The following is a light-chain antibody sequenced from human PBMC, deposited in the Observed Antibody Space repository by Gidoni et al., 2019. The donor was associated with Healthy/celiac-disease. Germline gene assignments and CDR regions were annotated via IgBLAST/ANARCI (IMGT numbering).Light chain of an antibody. Sequence: DIQMTQSPSTLSASVVDRVTITCRASQSISSWLAWYQQKPGKAPKILIYKASSLESGVPSRFSGSGSGTEFTITISSLQPDDFATYYCQQYNSYSPYTVGQGTKLEIK. V-gene: IGKV1-5*03. J-gene: IGKJ2*01. CDR2: KAS. CDR3: QQYNSYSPYT. CDR1: QSISSW.